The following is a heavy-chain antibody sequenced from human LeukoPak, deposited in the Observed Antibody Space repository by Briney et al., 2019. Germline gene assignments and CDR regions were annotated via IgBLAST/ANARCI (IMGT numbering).Heavy chain of an antibody. CDR1: GGSISSYY. CDR2: IYYSGST. J-gene: IGHJ4*02. CDR3: ASGARRAYSSGWYYFDY. Sequence: SETLSLTCTVSGGSISSYYWSWIRQPPGKGLEWIGYIYYSGSTNYNPSLKSRVTMSVDTSKNQFSLKLSSVTAADTAVYYCASGARRAYSSGWYYFDYWGQGTLVTVSS. V-gene: IGHV4-59*01. D-gene: IGHD6-19*01.